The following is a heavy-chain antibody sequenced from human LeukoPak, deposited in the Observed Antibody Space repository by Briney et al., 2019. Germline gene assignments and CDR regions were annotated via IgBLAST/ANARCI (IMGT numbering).Heavy chain of an antibody. V-gene: IGHV3-48*04. D-gene: IGHD3-16*01. CDR3: VREVGRPKTFYFDS. CDR2: ISETI. J-gene: IGHJ4*02. Sequence: QTGGSLRLSCIASGLVFSRDNMNWVRQAPGKGLEWVAHISETIYYADSVQGRFTISRDNAKNSLYLQMSNLRVDDTAMYYCVREVGRPKTFYFDSWGRGTPVTVSS. CDR1: GLVFSRDN.